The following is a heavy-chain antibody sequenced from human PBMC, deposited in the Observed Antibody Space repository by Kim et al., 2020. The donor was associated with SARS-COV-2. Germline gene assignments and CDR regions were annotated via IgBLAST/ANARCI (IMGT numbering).Heavy chain of an antibody. V-gene: IGHV4-59*08. J-gene: IGHJ2*01. CDR2: IYYSGST. CDR1: GGSISSYY. D-gene: IGHD2-2*01. Sequence: SETLSLTCTVSGGSISSYYWSWIRQPPGKGLEWIGYIYYSGSTNYNPSLKSRVTISVDTSKNQSSLKLSSVTAADTAVYYCSRRGCSSTSCYWYFDLWG. CDR3: SRRGCSSTSCYWYFDL.